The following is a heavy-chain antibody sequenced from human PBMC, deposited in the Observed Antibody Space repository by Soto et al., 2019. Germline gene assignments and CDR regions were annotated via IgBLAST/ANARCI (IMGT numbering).Heavy chain of an antibody. J-gene: IGHJ4*02. CDR3: ARVAY. V-gene: IGHV3-21*01. Sequence: GGSLRLSCAASGFTFSRYWMSWVRQAPGKGLEWVASISSGSSDTWYADSVKGRFIISRDNAQNSLFLQMNTLRPEDTAMYYCARVAYWGPGTQVTVSS. CDR1: GFTFSRYW. CDR2: ISSGSSDT.